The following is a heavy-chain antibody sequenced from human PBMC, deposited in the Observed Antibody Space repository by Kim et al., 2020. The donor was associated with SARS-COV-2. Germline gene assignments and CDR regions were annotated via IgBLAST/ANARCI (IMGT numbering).Heavy chain of an antibody. CDR3: ARSGYEESAYAFDI. D-gene: IGHD5-12*01. J-gene: IGHJ3*02. V-gene: IGHV3-30*07. Sequence: ADSVKGRFTISRDNSKNTLYLQMNSLRAEDTAVYYCARSGYEESAYAFDIWGQGTMVTVSS.